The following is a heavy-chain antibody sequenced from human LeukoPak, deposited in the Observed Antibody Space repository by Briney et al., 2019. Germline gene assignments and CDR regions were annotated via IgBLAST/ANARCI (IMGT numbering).Heavy chain of an antibody. CDR3: ARAYQRLGGLSFPDQ. CDR1: GYTFTSYA. D-gene: IGHD3-16*02. Sequence: GASVKASCKASGYTFTSYAMDWVRQAPGQGLEWMGWINPNTGNPTYARGFTGRFVFSLDTSVSTTYLQISSLKAEDTAVYYCARAYQRLGGLSFPDQWGQGTLVSVSS. J-gene: IGHJ5*02. CDR2: INPNTGNP. V-gene: IGHV7-4-1*02.